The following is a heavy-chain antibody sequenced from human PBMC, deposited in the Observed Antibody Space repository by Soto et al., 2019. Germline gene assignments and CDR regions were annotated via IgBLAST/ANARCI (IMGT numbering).Heavy chain of an antibody. CDR3: VRDLQGHFGTAV. V-gene: IGHV3-53*01. J-gene: IGHJ6*02. CDR2: FYIGDHK. Sequence: PGGSLRLSCAASGFTVSTTYMSWVRQAPGKGLEGISGFYIGDHKNYADSVKGRFTIARDNSRNTLLLHMNSLRDEDTAVYYCVRDLQGHFGTAVWGQGTTVTVSS. CDR1: GFTVSTTY.